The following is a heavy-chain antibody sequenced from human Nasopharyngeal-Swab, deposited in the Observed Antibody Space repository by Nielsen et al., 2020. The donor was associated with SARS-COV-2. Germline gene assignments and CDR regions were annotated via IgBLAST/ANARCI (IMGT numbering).Heavy chain of an antibody. CDR2: ISAYNGNT. CDR3: ARDSYGWNYFDY. Sequence: ASVKVSCKASGYTFTSYGISWVRQAPGQGLEWMGWISAYNGNTNYAQKLQGRVTMTTDTSTSTAYMELRSLRSEDTAVYYCARDSYGWNYFDYWGQGTLVTVSS. CDR1: GYTFTSYG. V-gene: IGHV1-18*01. J-gene: IGHJ4*02. D-gene: IGHD5-18*01.